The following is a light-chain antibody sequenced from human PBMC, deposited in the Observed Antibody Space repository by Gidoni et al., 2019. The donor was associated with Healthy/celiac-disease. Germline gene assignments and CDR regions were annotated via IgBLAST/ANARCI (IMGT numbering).Light chain of an antibody. J-gene: IGKJ1*01. CDR1: QSISSY. CDR3: QQSYSTPWT. Sequence: DIQMTQSPSSLSASVGDRVTITCRASQSISSYLNWYQQKPGKAPKRLIYAASSLPSGVPSRFSGSGSGTDFTLTISSLQPEDFATYYCQQSYSTPWTFGQGTKVEIK. V-gene: IGKV1-39*01. CDR2: AAS.